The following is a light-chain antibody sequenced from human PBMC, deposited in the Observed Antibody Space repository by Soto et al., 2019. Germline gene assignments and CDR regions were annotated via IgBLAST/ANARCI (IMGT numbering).Light chain of an antibody. CDR1: HSVSSN. Sequence: EIVLTPSPATLSLSPVEKAILSFSSSHSVSSNLVLYQPRPGQAPRPLIYGASTRATDIPARFSGSGSGTDFTLTIRSLQSEDFAVYYCQQYNHWRSISCGQGTRLDIK. CDR2: GAS. V-gene: IGKV3-15*01. J-gene: IGKJ5*01. CDR3: QQYNHWRSIS.